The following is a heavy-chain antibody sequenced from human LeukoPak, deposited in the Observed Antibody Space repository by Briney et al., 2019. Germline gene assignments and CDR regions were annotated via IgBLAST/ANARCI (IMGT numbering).Heavy chain of an antibody. CDR3: ARRSSSFDY. Sequence: PSETLSLTCTVSGGSISSYYWSWIRQPPGKGLEWIGYIYYGGSTNYNPSLKSRVTISVDTSKNQFSLKLSSVTAADTAVYYCARRSSSFDYWGQGTLVTVSS. J-gene: IGHJ4*02. D-gene: IGHD6-6*01. CDR2: IYYGGST. CDR1: GGSISSYY. V-gene: IGHV4-59*01.